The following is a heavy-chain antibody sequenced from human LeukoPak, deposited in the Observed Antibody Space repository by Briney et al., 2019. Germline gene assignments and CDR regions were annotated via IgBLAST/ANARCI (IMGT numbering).Heavy chain of an antibody. CDR3: ARAGRCSGGSCYYFDY. Sequence: EGSLRLSCVASGFTFGKYWMSWVRQAPGKGLEWVANIKLDGSEKNYVDSVKGRFTISRENAKNSSYLQMNSLRAEDTAVYYCARAGRCSGGSCYYFDYWGQGTLVTVSS. CDR2: IKLDGSEK. CDR1: GFTFGKYW. D-gene: IGHD2-15*01. J-gene: IGHJ4*02. V-gene: IGHV3-7*03.